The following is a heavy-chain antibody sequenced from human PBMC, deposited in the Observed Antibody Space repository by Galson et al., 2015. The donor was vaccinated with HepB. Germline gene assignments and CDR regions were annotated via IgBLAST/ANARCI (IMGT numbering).Heavy chain of an antibody. CDR2: INAGNGNT. Sequence: SVKVSCKASGYTLTSYAMHWVRQAPGQRLEWMGWINAGNGNTKYSQKFQGRVTITRDTSASTAYMELSSLRSEDTAVYYCARGSIGDTAMAIDYWGQVTLVTVSS. CDR3: ARGSIGDTAMAIDY. D-gene: IGHD5-18*01. V-gene: IGHV1-3*01. CDR1: GYTLTSYA. J-gene: IGHJ4*02.